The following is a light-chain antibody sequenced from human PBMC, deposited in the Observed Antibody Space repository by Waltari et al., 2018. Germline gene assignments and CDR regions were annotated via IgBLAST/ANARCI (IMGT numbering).Light chain of an antibody. V-gene: IGKV3-15*01. CDR1: QSVTTN. Sequence: DIVLTQSPATLSVSPGGRATLSCRASQSVTTNLAWYQQRPGQAPSLLIYDASTRATGVPARFSGSGSGTEFTLTISSLQSTDFAVYYCQQYDDWSFGQGTKLEIK. J-gene: IGKJ2*01. CDR3: QQYDDWS. CDR2: DAS.